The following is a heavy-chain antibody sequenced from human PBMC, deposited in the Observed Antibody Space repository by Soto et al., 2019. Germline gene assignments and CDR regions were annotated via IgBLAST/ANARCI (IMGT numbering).Heavy chain of an antibody. CDR1: GFIFSSYG. CDR2: ISYDGSNK. Sequence: PGGSLRLSCAASGFIFSSYGMHWVRQAPGKGLEWVAVISYDGSNKYYADSVKGRFTISRDNSKNTLYLQMNSLRAEDTAVYYCAKDRAVAAKYYYYGVDVWGHGTTVTVSS. D-gene: IGHD6-19*01. V-gene: IGHV3-30*18. J-gene: IGHJ6*02. CDR3: AKDRAVAAKYYYYGVDV.